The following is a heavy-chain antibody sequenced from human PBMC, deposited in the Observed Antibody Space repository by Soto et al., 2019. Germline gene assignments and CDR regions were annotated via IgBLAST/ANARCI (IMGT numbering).Heavy chain of an antibody. CDR2: ITSSGSYV. D-gene: IGHD3-3*02. CDR1: GFTFSRNT. V-gene: IGHV3-21*01. Sequence: GGSLRLSCVTSGFTFSRNTMNWVRQAPGKGLEWVASITSSGSYVYYADSVKGRFSASRDNAKNSLSLQMDSLRPDDTAIYFCVKDEGIEAMDVWGQGTTVTVSS. J-gene: IGHJ6*02. CDR3: VKDEGIEAMDV.